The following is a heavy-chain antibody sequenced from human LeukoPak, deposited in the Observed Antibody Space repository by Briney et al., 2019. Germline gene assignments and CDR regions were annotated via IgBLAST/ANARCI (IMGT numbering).Heavy chain of an antibody. D-gene: IGHD2/OR15-2a*01. V-gene: IGHV3-33*08. CDR3: ARGPHEVSTTYYYYGMDV. CDR2: IWYDGSNK. J-gene: IGHJ6*02. CDR1: GFTFSSYG. Sequence: PGRSLRLSCAASGFTFSSYGIHWVRQAPGKGLEWVAVIWYDGSNKYYADSVKGRFTISRDNSKNTVYLQMNSLRAEDTAVYYCARGPHEVSTTYYYYGMDVWGQGTTVTVSS.